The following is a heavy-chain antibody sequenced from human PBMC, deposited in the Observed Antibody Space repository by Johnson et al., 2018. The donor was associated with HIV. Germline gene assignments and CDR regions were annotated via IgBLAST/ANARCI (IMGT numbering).Heavy chain of an antibody. CDR1: GFTFDDYG. Sequence: VQLVESGGRVVRPGDSLRLSCAASGFTFDDYGMSWVRQVPGKGLEWVSGINWSGDTTGYADSVKGRFIISRDTAKNTLYLQMNNLRPEDTALYYCARRLWFRNLYDAFDIWGQGTMVTVSS. CDR3: ARRLWFRNLYDAFDI. D-gene: IGHD3-10*01. V-gene: IGHV3-20*04. J-gene: IGHJ3*02. CDR2: INWSGDTT.